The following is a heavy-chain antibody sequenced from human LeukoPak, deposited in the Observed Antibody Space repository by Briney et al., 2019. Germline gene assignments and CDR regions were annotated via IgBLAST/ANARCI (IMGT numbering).Heavy chain of an antibody. CDR2: INPSGGST. D-gene: IGHD5-12*01. J-gene: IGHJ4*02. CDR1: GYTFTGYY. V-gene: IGHV1-46*01. CDR3: ARDGRSGYDYKLGDY. Sequence: ASVKVSCKASGYTFTGYYMHWVRQAPGQGLEWMGIINPSGGSTSYAQKFQGRVTMTRDMSTSTVYMELSSLRSEDTAVYYCARDGRSGYDYKLGDYWGQGTLVTVSS.